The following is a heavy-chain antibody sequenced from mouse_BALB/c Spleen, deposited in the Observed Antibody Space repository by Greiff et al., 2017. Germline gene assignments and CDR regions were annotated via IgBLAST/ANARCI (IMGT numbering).Heavy chain of an antibody. D-gene: IGHD1-1*01. J-gene: IGHJ4*01. CDR2: ISSGGST. V-gene: IGHV5-6-5*01. Sequence: EVQRVESGGGLVKPGGSLKLSCAASGFTFSSYAMSWVRQTPEKRLEWVASISSGGSTYYPDSVKGRFTISRDNARNILYLQMSSLRSEDTAMYYCARGDYYGSSPPYAMDYWGQGTSVTVSS. CDR3: ARGDYYGSSPPYAMDY. CDR1: GFTFSSYA.